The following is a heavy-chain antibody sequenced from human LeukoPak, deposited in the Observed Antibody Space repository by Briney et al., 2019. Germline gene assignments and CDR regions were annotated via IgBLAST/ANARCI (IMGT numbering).Heavy chain of an antibody. CDR2: ISSSSSYI. Sequence: GGSLRLSCAASGCTFSSYSRNWVRQAPGKGLEWVSSISSSSSYIYYADFVKGRFPNSRDHAKNSVYLQMNSLSADDTAVYYRARDGDSSGRRYFEYWGQGPLVSVPS. CDR1: GCTFSSYS. CDR3: ARDGDSSGRRYFEY. V-gene: IGHV3-21*01. J-gene: IGHJ4*02. D-gene: IGHD3-22*01.